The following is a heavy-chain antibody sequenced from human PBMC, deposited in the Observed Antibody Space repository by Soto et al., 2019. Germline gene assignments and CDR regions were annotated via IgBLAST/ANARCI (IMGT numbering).Heavy chain of an antibody. CDR3: AIVVGYSYDQNWFDP. D-gene: IGHD5-18*01. J-gene: IGHJ5*02. V-gene: IGHV1-69*13. Sequence: GASVKVSCKASGGTFSSYAISWVRQAPGQGLEWMGGIIPIFGTANYAQKFQGRVTITADESTSTAYMELSSLRSEDTAVYYCAIVVGYSYDQNWFDPWGQGTLVTVSS. CDR1: GGTFSSYA. CDR2: IIPIFGTA.